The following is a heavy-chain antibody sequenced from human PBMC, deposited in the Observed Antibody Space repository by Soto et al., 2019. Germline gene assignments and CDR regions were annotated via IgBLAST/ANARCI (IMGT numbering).Heavy chain of an antibody. CDR2: IIPILGIA. V-gene: IGHV1-69*02. D-gene: IGHD3-16*02. CDR1: GGTFSSYT. CDR3: ARGVYDYIWGSYRFSHAFDI. J-gene: IGHJ3*02. Sequence: QVQLVQSGAEVKKPGSSVKVSCKASGGTFSSYTISWVRQAPGQGLEWMGRIIPILGIANYAQKFQGRVTITADKSTSTDYMELSSLRSEDTAVYYCARGVYDYIWGSYRFSHAFDIWGQGTMVTVSS.